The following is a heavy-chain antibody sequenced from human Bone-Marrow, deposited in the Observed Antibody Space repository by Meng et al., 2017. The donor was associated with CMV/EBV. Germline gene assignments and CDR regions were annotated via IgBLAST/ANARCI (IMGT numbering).Heavy chain of an antibody. V-gene: IGHV4-34*01. J-gene: IGHJ4*02. D-gene: IGHD2-2*01. CDR2: INHRGST. Sequence: SETLSLTCAVYGGSFSGYYWSWIRQPPGKGREWIGEINHRGSTNYNPSLKSRVTISVATSKNQFSLKLSSVTAADTAVYYCARGQREDIVVVPAAAATLVDYWGQGTLVTVSS. CDR3: ARGQREDIVVVPAAAATLVDY. CDR1: GGSFSGYY.